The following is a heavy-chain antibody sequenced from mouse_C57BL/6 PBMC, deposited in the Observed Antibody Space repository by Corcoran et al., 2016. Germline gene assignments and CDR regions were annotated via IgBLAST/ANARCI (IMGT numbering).Heavy chain of an antibody. CDR1: GYTFTSYG. CDR2: IYPRSGNT. CDR3: ARNLLPMDY. J-gene: IGHJ4*01. D-gene: IGHD2-10*01. Sequence: QVQLQQSGAELARPGASVKLSCKASGYTFTSYGISWVKQRTGQGLEWIGEIYPRSGNTYYNEKFKGKATLTADKSSSTAYMELRSLTSEDSAVYFCARNLLPMDYWGQGPSVTVSS. V-gene: IGHV1-81*01.